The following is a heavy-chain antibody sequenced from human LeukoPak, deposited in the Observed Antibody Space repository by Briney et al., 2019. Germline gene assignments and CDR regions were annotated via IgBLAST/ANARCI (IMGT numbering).Heavy chain of an antibody. V-gene: IGHV4-34*12. D-gene: IGHD3-10*01. CDR2: IFYGGNT. J-gene: IGHJ4*02. CDR1: GGSFSDYY. Sequence: SETLSLTCAVFGGSFSDYYWNWIRQPPGKGLEWIGSIFYGGNTSYNPSLKSRVTISVDTSKNQFSLKVDSVTAADTAVFYCARHRSYYFDYWGQGILVTVSS. CDR3: ARHRSYYFDY.